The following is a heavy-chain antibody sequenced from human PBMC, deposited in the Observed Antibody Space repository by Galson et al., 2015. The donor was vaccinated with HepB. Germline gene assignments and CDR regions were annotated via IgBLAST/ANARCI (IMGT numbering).Heavy chain of an antibody. CDR2: IYPGDSDT. V-gene: IGHV5-51*01. Sequence: QSGAEVKKPGESLKISCKGSGYSFTSYWIGWVRQMPGKGLEWMGIIYPGDSDTRYSPSFQGQVTISADKSISTAYLQWSSLKASDTAMYYCARYYCSSTSCWDPTDNWFDPWGQGTLVTVSS. D-gene: IGHD2-2*01. CDR1: GYSFTSYW. CDR3: ARYYCSSTSCWDPTDNWFDP. J-gene: IGHJ5*02.